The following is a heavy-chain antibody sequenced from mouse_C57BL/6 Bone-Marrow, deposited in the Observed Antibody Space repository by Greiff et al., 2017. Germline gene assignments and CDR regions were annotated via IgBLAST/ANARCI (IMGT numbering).Heavy chain of an antibody. CDR2: ISYNGSN. Sequence: DVQLQESGPGLVKPSQSLSLTCSVTGYSITSGYYWNWIRQFPGNKLGWMGYISYNGSNNYNPSLNNRISITRDTSKNQFFLKLNALTTEDTATYYCARTYDYGSSPWYFEVWGTGTTVTVSS. D-gene: IGHD1-1*01. J-gene: IGHJ1*03. V-gene: IGHV3-6*01. CDR3: ARTYDYGSSPWYFEV. CDR1: GYSITSGYY.